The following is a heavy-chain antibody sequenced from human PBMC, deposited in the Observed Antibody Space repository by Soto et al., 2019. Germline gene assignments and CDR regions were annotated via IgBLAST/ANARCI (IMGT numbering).Heavy chain of an antibody. V-gene: IGHV1-18*01. Sequence: QVQLVQSGAEVKKPGASVKVSCKASGYTFTSYGISWVRQAPGQGLEWMGWISAYNGNTNYAQKLQGRVTMTTDTSTRTAYMELRSMRSDDTAVYYCASKLRSYYYYGMDVWGQGTTVTVSS. CDR2: ISAYNGNT. CDR1: GYTFTSYG. D-gene: IGHD2-15*01. CDR3: ASKLRSYYYYGMDV. J-gene: IGHJ6*02.